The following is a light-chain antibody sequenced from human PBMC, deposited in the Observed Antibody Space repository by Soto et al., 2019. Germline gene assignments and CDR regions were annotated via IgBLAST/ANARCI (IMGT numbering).Light chain of an antibody. CDR2: WAS. Sequence: DIVITQSPDSLPAASLGERATMNCKSSQRALTSFNNKTYLPCYQKKPGQPPNLLFYWASTRESGFPNRSSGSSSGTDFSFTFRSLRAKEGAVYYSPQTYRTPWTFGQRTKG. CDR3: PQTYRTPWT. V-gene: IGKV4-1*01. J-gene: IGKJ1*01. CDR1: QRALTSFNNKTY.